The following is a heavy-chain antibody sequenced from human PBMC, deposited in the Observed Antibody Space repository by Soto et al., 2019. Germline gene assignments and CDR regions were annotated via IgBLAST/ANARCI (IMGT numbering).Heavy chain of an antibody. CDR3: ARIPSIAVAGTVGYYYYGMDV. Sequence: GSGPTLVNPTQTLTLTCTFSGFSLSTSGMCVSCIRQPPGKALEWLALIDWDDDKYYSTSLKTRLTISKDTSKNQVVLTMTNMDPVDTATYYCARIPSIAVAGTVGYYYYGMDVWGQGTTVTVSS. V-gene: IGHV2-70*01. CDR1: GFSLSTSGMC. CDR2: IDWDDDK. J-gene: IGHJ6*02. D-gene: IGHD6-19*01.